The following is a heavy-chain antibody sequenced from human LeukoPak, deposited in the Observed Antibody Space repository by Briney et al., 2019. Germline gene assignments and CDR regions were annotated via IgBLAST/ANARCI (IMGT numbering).Heavy chain of an antibody. J-gene: IGHJ4*02. CDR3: ARDAVMGATPFYFDS. CDR1: GFIFTSYG. D-gene: IGHD2-15*01. V-gene: IGHV3-21*04. CDR2: ISISGSNI. Sequence: PGGSLRLSCTASGFIFTSYGVNSVRPAPGTGLEWVSYISISGSNIFYADSVKGRFTISRDQAKDSVFLQMNSLRAEDTALYFCARDAVMGATPFYFDSWGQGALVTVSS.